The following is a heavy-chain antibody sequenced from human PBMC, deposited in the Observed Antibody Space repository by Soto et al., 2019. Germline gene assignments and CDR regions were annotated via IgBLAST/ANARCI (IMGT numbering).Heavy chain of an antibody. CDR1: GYSFTSYW. J-gene: IGHJ4*02. D-gene: IGHD6-13*01. V-gene: IGHV5-10-1*01. CDR3: ARQGYSSSTPPFDY. CDR2: IDPSDSYT. Sequence: PGESLKISCKGSGYSFTSYWISWVRQMPGKGLEWMGRIDPSDSYTNYSPSLQGHVTISADKSISTAYLQWSSLKASDTAMYYCARQGYSSSTPPFDYWGQGTLVTVSS.